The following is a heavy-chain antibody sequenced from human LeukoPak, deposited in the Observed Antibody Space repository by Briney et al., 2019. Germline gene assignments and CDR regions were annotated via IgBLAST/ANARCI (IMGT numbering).Heavy chain of an antibody. D-gene: IGHD2-2*01. CDR3: AKGPPGYCSSTSCARNYYYYMDV. CDR1: GFTFSSYG. CDR2: IRYDGSNK. J-gene: IGHJ6*03. Sequence: GGSLRLSCAASGFTFSSYGMHWVRQAPGKGLEWVAFIRYDGSNKYYADSVKGRFTISRDNSKNTLYLQMNSLRAEDTAVYYCAKGPPGYCSSTSCARNYYYYMDVWGKGTTVTVSS. V-gene: IGHV3-30*02.